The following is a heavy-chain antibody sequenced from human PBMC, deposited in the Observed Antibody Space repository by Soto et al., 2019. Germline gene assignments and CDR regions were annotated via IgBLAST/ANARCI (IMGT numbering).Heavy chain of an antibody. CDR3: ARAIRAVLSWSDP. J-gene: IGHJ5*02. CDR1: GDFISSNNR. CDR2: VHHSGRT. V-gene: IGHV4-4*02. Sequence: QLQLQESGPGLVKPSGTLSLTCAVSGDFISSNNRWIWFRQSPGKGLEWFVEVHHSGRTNSNPSLKCRVTLLRDKSKNQFPLTLPSVTPADTALYYCARAIRAVLSWSDPWGQGTLVTVSS. D-gene: IGHD3-10*01.